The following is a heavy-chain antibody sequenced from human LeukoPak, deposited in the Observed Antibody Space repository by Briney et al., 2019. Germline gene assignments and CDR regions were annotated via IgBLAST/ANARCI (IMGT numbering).Heavy chain of an antibody. V-gene: IGHV3-7*01. CDR3: ARDNTIFGDAFDI. J-gene: IGHJ3*02. CDR2: IRQDGGTM. Sequence: GSLRLSCAVSGFTFSSYWMSWVRQAPGKGLEWVANIRQDGGTMSYVDSVKGRFTISRDNAKNALYLQMNSLRAEDTAVYYCARDNTIFGDAFDIWGQGTMVTVSS. D-gene: IGHD3-3*01. CDR1: GFTFSSYW.